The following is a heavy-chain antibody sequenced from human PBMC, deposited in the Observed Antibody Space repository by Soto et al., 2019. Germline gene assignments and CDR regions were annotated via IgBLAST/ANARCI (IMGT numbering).Heavy chain of an antibody. CDR3: VRSGHTFGGVM. CDR1: GASMNNYY. J-gene: IGHJ4*02. D-gene: IGHD3-16*01. Sequence: SETLSLTCSVSGASMNNYYGSWVRQPPGRGLEWIGYMYSSGSSNYNSSLKSRVTISVDTSKNQFSLKLSSVTAADTAVYYCVRSGHTFGGVMWGLGTLVTVSS. CDR2: MYSSGSS. V-gene: IGHV4-59*01.